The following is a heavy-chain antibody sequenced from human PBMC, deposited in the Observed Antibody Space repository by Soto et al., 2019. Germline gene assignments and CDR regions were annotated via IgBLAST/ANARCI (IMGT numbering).Heavy chain of an antibody. CDR3: ARVNDFWSGYYKDY. CDR1: GFTFSSYS. D-gene: IGHD3-3*01. CDR2: ISSSSSYI. Sequence: PGGSLRLSCAASGFTFSSYSMNWVRQAPGKGLEWVSSISSSSSYIYYADSVKGRFTISRDNAKNSLYLQMNSLRAEDTAVYYCARVNDFWSGYYKDYWGQGTLVTVSS. J-gene: IGHJ4*02. V-gene: IGHV3-21*01.